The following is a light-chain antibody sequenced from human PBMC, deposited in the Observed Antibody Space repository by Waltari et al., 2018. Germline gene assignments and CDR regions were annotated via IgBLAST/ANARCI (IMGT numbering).Light chain of an antibody. Sequence: TQDPAVSVAMGQTVRITCQGDSLRSYYASWYRQRPCQAPILVMYDKNNRPSGVPDRFSGSSSDNTASLTITGAQAEDEAYYYCHSRDASGVGGTFGGGTKLTVL. V-gene: IGLV3-19*01. CDR2: DKN. J-gene: IGLJ3*02. CDR1: SLRSYY. CDR3: HSRDASGVGGT.